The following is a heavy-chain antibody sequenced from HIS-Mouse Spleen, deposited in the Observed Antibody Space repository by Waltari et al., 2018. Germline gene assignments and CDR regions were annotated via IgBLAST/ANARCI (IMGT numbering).Heavy chain of an antibody. D-gene: IGHD6-13*01. J-gene: IGHJ2*01. V-gene: IGHV3-30*03. CDR3: AREIPYSSSWYDWYFDL. Sequence: TFSSYGMHWVRQAPGKGLEWVAVISYDGSNKYYADSVKGRFTISRDNSKNTLYLQMNSLRAEDTAVYYCAREIPYSSSWYDWYFDLWGRGTLVTVSS. CDR2: ISYDGSNK. CDR1: TFSSYG.